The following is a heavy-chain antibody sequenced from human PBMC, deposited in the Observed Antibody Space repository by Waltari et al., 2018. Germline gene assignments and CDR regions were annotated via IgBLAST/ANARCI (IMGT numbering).Heavy chain of an antibody. CDR2: IFPIFGTA. CDR1: GGTFSSYA. D-gene: IGHD2-21*01. Sequence: QVQLVQSGAEVKKPGSSVKVSCKASGGTFSSYAISWVRQAPGQGLEWMGGIFPIFGTANHAQKVQGRVTITADESTSTAYMELSSLRSEDTAVYYCALLRRRAQGYYGMDVWGQGTTVTVSS. V-gene: IGHV1-69*01. CDR3: ALLRRRAQGYYGMDV. J-gene: IGHJ6*02.